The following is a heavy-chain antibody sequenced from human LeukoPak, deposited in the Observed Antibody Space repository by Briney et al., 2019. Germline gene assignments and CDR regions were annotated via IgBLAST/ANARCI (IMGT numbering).Heavy chain of an antibody. CDR1: GGSLSSYY. CDR3: ARFPCSGDSCYSGIRAFDI. V-gene: IGHV4-34*01. D-gene: IGHD2-15*01. Sequence: KPSETLSLTCAVYGGSLSSYYWNWIRQSPGKGLEWIGEINHSGTTNYNPSLKSRATISVDTSKNQFSLRLTSVTAADTAVYYCARFPCSGDSCYSGIRAFDIWGQGTMVIVSS. J-gene: IGHJ3*02. CDR2: INHSGTT.